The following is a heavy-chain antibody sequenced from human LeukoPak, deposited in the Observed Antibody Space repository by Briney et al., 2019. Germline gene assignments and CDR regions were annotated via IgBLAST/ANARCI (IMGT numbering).Heavy chain of an antibody. Sequence: TGGSLRLSCAASGFTFSSYWMHWVRQAPGKGLVWVSRINTDGTTASYADSVKGRFTISRDNAKNTLYLQMNSLRAEDTAVYYCARVRRGYDKPYYYYGMDVWGQGTTVTVSS. J-gene: IGHJ6*02. D-gene: IGHD5-12*01. CDR3: ARVRRGYDKPYYYYGMDV. CDR1: GFTFSSYW. V-gene: IGHV3-74*01. CDR2: INTDGTTA.